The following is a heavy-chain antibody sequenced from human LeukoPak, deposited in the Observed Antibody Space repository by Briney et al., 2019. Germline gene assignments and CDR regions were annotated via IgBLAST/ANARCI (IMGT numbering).Heavy chain of an antibody. CDR1: GFTFTSAP. V-gene: IGHV3-23*01. CDR3: ATKTPGNYPYDY. D-gene: IGHD3-22*01. Sequence: PGGSLRLSCVLSGFTFTSAPTNWVRQAPGKGLEWVSTSGTDGDTYYADSVKGRFTISRDNSKNTVHLQMTSLRVEDTAVYYCATKTPGNYPYDYWGQGTLVIVSP. J-gene: IGHJ4*02. CDR2: SGTDGDT.